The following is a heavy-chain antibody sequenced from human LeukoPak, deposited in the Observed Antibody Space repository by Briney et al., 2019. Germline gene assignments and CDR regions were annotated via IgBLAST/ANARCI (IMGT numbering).Heavy chain of an antibody. V-gene: IGHV3-48*04. J-gene: IGHJ4*02. CDR2: ISSSSSTI. CDR3: AVVVTAYYFDY. D-gene: IGHD2-21*02. Sequence: GGSLRLSCAASGFTFSSYSMNWVRQAPGKGLEWVSYISSSSSTIYYADSVKGRFTISRDNAKNSLYLQMNSLRAEDTAVYYCAVVVTAYYFDYWGQGTLVTVSS. CDR1: GFTFSSYS.